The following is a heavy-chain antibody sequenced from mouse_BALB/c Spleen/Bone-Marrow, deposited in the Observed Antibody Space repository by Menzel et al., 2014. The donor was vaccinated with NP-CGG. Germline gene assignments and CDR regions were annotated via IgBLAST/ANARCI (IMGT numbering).Heavy chain of an antibody. Sequence: QLQQSGPELVKPGASVKMSCKASGYTFTDYIINWVKQRTGQGLEWIGEIYPGSGSIYYNEKFKGKATLTADKSSNTAYIQFSSLTSEDSAVYFCARSPNWDPYYAMDYWGQGTSVTVSS. V-gene: IGHV1-77*01. CDR1: GYTFTDYI. J-gene: IGHJ4*01. CDR3: ARSPNWDPYYAMDY. D-gene: IGHD4-1*01. CDR2: IYPGSGSI.